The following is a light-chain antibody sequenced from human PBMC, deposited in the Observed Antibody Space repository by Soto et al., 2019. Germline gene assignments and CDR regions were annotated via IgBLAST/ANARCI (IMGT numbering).Light chain of an antibody. V-gene: IGKV1-17*01. CDR2: AAS. Sequence: DIQMTQYPSSLSASVGDRVTITCRASQGIRNDLGWYQQKPGKAPKRLIYAASSLQSGVPSSLSGSASGTEFTLTISSLQPDDFATYYCQQYNSYGTFGQGTQVDIK. J-gene: IGKJ1*01. CDR3: QQYNSYGT. CDR1: QGIRND.